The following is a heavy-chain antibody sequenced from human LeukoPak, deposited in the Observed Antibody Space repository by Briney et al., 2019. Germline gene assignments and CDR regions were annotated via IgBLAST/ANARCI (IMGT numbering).Heavy chain of an antibody. CDR2: ISGYNGNT. CDR1: GYTFSSYG. V-gene: IGHV1-18*01. CDR3: ARQGFTMVRGALSL. Sequence: ASVKVSCKAYGYTFSSYGITWVRQAPGQGLEWMGWISGYNGNTKYAQKFQGRVTVTTETSTSAAYMELRSLRFDDTAVYYCARQGFTMVRGALSLWGQGTLVTVSS. J-gene: IGHJ4*02. D-gene: IGHD3-10*01.